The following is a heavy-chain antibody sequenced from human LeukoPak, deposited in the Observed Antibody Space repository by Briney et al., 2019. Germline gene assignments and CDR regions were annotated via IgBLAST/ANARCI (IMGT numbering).Heavy chain of an antibody. D-gene: IGHD3/OR15-3a*01. J-gene: IGHJ4*02. CDR2: ISDDGSSK. Sequence: GGSLRLSCAASGFTFRNYGMHCLRQAPGKGLEWVAVISDDGSSKHYADSVKGRFTISRDNSNNTLYLQMNSLRAEDTAVYYCAKDRGVIFDSYFDYWGQGTLVTVSS. CDR1: GFTFRNYG. CDR3: AKDRGVIFDSYFDY. V-gene: IGHV3-30*18.